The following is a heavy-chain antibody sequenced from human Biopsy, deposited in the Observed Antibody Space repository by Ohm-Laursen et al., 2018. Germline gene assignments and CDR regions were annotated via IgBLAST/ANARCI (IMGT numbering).Heavy chain of an antibody. V-gene: IGHV4-59*08. CDR1: GGSISSYY. J-gene: IGHJ3*02. CDR2: VFDRGTT. Sequence: GTLSLTCTVSGGSISSYYWTWIRQPPGKGLEWIGHVFDRGTTNYNPSVRSRVTILVDTSKNQFSLKLNSVTAADTAVYYCGRREVVITHDAFDTWGQGTMVTVSS. CDR3: GRREVVITHDAFDT. D-gene: IGHD3-22*01.